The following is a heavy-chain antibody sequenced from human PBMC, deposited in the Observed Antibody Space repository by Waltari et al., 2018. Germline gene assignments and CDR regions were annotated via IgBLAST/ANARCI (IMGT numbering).Heavy chain of an antibody. V-gene: IGHV1-24*01. Sequence: QVQLVQSEAAVMKPGASVKVSCKVSGNSITESPMHWVRQAPGKGLEWMGSFDPEDGEGTYAQGVLDRVTMTEDRSTNTAYMELSSLRLEDTAVYYCATGGDYDEYALHYFRGLDVWGQGTTVIVAS. J-gene: IGHJ6*02. D-gene: IGHD4-17*01. CDR2: FDPEDGEG. CDR3: ATGGDYDEYALHYFRGLDV. CDR1: GNSITESP.